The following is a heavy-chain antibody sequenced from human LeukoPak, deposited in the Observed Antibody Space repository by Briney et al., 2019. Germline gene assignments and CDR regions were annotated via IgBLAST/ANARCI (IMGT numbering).Heavy chain of an antibody. V-gene: IGHV3-21*01. Sequence: GGSLRLSCAASGFTFSRYSMNWVRQAPGKGLEWVSSISSSSSYIYYADSVKGRFTISRDNAKNSLYLQMNSLRAEDTAVYYCARDRGPIAAAGTHWGQGTLVTVSS. CDR1: GFTFSRYS. CDR3: ARDRGPIAAAGTH. J-gene: IGHJ4*02. CDR2: ISSSSSYI. D-gene: IGHD6-13*01.